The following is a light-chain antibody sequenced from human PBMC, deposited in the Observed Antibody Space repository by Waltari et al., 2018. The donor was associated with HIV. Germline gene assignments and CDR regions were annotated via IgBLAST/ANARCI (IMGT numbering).Light chain of an antibody. V-gene: IGKV2-30*01. Sequence: DVVLTQSPPSLPVTVGQPASISCTSSHSLLSTGGEYWLEWYHQRPGQSPRRLISKASNRDFGVPDRFSGSGPGTDFSLKISRVESEDVGIYYCMQYTHWPHTFGQGTRLEI. J-gene: IGKJ2*01. CDR2: KAS. CDR1: HSLLSTGGEYW. CDR3: MQYTHWPHT.